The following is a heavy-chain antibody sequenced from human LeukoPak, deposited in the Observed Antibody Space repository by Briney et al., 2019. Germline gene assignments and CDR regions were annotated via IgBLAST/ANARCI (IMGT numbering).Heavy chain of an antibody. CDR3: ARTGQLYCSGGSCEGDY. CDR2: INPKSGGT. J-gene: IGHJ4*02. CDR1: GYTFTGYY. Sequence: ASVKVSCKASGYTFTGYYMHWVRQAPGQGLEWMGWINPKSGGTKYAQKFQGTVTMTGDTSISTAYMELSRLTSDDTAVYYCARTGQLYCSGGSCEGDYWGQGTLVTVSS. D-gene: IGHD2-15*01. V-gene: IGHV1-2*02.